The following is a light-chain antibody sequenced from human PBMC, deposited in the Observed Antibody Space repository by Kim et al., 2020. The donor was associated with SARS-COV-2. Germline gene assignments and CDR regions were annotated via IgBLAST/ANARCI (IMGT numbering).Light chain of an antibody. CDR2: CKN. V-gene: IGLV3-19*01. CDR1: SLRSYY. J-gene: IGLJ1*01. CDR3: NSRDSSGNHLYV. Sequence: SSELTQDPAVSVALGQTVRITCQGDSLRSYYASWYQQKPGQAPVLVLYCKNNRPSGIPDRFSGSSSGNTASLTITGAQAEDEADYYCNSRDSSGNHLYVFGTGTKVTVL.